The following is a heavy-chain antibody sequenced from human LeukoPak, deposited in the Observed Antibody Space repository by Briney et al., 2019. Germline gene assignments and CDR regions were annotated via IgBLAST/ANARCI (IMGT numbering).Heavy chain of an antibody. Sequence: TSETLSLTCTVSGGSISSYYWSWIRQPPGKGLEWIGYIPYSGSTNYNPSLKSRVTMSVDTSKNQFSLKLRSVTAADTAVYYCARHGNWNPFDYWGQGTLVTVSS. V-gene: IGHV4-59*08. D-gene: IGHD1-20*01. CDR2: IPYSGST. CDR3: ARHGNWNPFDY. J-gene: IGHJ4*02. CDR1: GGSISSYY.